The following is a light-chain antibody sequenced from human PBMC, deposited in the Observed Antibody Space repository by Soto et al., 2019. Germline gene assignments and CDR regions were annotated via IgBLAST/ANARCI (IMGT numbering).Light chain of an antibody. Sequence: QSALTQAASVSGSPGQSITISCTGTSSDVGGYNYVSWYQQHPGKAPKLMIYDVSNRPSGVSNRFSGSKSGTTASLTISGLQAEDEADYYCSSYTSSSTVVFGGGTKLTLL. CDR1: SSDVGGYNY. CDR2: DVS. V-gene: IGLV2-14*01. CDR3: SSYTSSSTVV. J-gene: IGLJ2*01.